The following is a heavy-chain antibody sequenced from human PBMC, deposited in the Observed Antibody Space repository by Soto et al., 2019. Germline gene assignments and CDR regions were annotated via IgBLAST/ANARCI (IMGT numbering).Heavy chain of an antibody. CDR2: IYYSGST. J-gene: IGHJ4*02. D-gene: IGHD2-21*01. Sequence: SETLSLTCTVSGDSITGTSFYWGWLRQPPGNGLEWIGSIYYSGSTYYNPSLKTRVTISIDTDTSKNQFSLKLSSVTASDTAVYYCARHVAESMIEFDNWGQGTLVTVS. V-gene: IGHV4-39*01. CDR1: GDSITGTSFY. CDR3: ARHVAESMIEFDN.